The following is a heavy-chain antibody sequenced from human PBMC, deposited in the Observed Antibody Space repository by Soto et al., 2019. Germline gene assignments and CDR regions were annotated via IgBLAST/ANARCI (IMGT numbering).Heavy chain of an antibody. CDR3: YKDIEAAADAYYFDY. V-gene: IGHV3-30*18. CDR2: ISYDGRDK. Sequence: PGGSLRLSCAASGFTFSNYGIHWVRQAPGKGLEWVAVISYDGRDKKYADSVKGRFTISRDNSKNTLYLQMNSLRAEDTAVYYCYKDIEAAADAYYFDYWGQGTLVTVSS. CDR1: GFTFSNYG. D-gene: IGHD6-13*01. J-gene: IGHJ4*02.